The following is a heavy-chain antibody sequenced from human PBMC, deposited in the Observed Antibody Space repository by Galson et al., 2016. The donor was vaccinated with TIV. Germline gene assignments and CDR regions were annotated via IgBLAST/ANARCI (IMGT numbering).Heavy chain of an antibody. J-gene: IGHJ4*02. CDR2: IIGMFGTT. D-gene: IGHD5-12*01. CDR3: ARARGYSGHEGNY. CDR1: GGTFSSYA. V-gene: IGHV1-69*13. Sequence: SVKVSCKASGGTFSSYAFSWVGQAPGQGLEWMGRIIGMFGTTNYAQKFQGRVTITADELTSTAYMELSSLRSEDTAMYYCARARGYSGHEGNYWGQGTLVTVSS.